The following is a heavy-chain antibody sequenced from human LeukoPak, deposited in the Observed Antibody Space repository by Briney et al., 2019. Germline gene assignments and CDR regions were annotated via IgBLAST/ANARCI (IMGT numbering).Heavy chain of an antibody. V-gene: IGHV3-30*04. CDR2: ISYDGSNK. Sequence: GGSLRLSCAASGFTFSSYAMHWVRQAPGKGLEWVAVISYDGSNKYYADSVKGRFTISRDNAKNSLYLQMNSLRAEDTAIYYCARDPYNGNYGDSYYYYMDVWGKGTTVTISS. J-gene: IGHJ6*03. CDR1: GFTFSSYA. CDR3: ARDPYNGNYGDSYYYYMDV. D-gene: IGHD1-26*01.